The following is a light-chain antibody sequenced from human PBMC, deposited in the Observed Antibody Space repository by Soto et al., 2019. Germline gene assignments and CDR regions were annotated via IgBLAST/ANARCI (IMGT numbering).Light chain of an antibody. CDR2: AAS. J-gene: IGKJ1*01. V-gene: IGKV1-39*01. CDR1: QSITSY. Sequence: DIQMTQSPSSLSASVGDRVTITCRASQSITSYLNWYQQKPGKAPQLLIYAASSLQSGVPSRFSGRGSGTDFTLSISSLQPEDFANYFCQQSYTTPWTFGQGTKVEVK. CDR3: QQSYTTPWT.